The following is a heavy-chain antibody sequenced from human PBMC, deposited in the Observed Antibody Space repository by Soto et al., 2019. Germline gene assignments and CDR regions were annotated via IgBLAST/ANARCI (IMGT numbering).Heavy chain of an antibody. V-gene: IGHV3-66*01. CDR2: IYSGGST. D-gene: IGHD4-4*01. CDR3: ARRDGYNNKYFNNGMDV. Sequence: GGSLRLSCAASGFTVSSNYMSWVRQAPGKGLEWVSVIYSGGSTYYADSVKGRFTISRDNSKNTLYLQMNSLRAEDTAVYYCARRDGYNNKYFNNGMDVWGQGSTVTVSS. CDR1: GFTVSSNY. J-gene: IGHJ6*02.